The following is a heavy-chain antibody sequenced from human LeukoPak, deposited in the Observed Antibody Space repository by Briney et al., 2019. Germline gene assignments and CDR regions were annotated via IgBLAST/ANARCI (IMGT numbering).Heavy chain of an antibody. CDR1: GGSFSGYY. CDR2: GNHIGST. V-gene: IGHV4-34*01. Sequence: SETLSLTCAVYGGSFSGYYWRWIRQPPGKGLEWIGDGNHIGSTNYNPSLKSRVTISVDASKHQFFLKLSSVTAADTAVYYCARVPTYYYDSSGHHGPIDFWGQGTLVTVSS. D-gene: IGHD3-22*01. J-gene: IGHJ4*02. CDR3: ARVPTYYYDSSGHHGPIDF.